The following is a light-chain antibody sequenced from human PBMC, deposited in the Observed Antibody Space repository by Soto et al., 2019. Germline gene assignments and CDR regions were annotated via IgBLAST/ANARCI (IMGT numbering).Light chain of an antibody. CDR2: TTS. V-gene: IGKV1-5*03. Sequence: DIQMTQSPSTLSASVGDRVTITCRASQNIKNWLAWYQQKPGKAPKLLIYTTSKLESGVPSRFSGSGSGTEFTLTISCVQPDDFATYYCQQYSTYSFFTFGQGTRLEI. CDR3: QQYSTYSFFT. CDR1: QNIKNW. J-gene: IGKJ2*01.